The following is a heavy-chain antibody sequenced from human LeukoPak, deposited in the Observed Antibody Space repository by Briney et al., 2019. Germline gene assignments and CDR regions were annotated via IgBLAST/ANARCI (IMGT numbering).Heavy chain of an antibody. D-gene: IGHD5-12*01. CDR2: INHSGST. J-gene: IGHJ2*01. CDR3: ARAGVRYSGLDL. V-gene: IGHV4-34*01. Sequence: KSSETLSLTCAVYGGSFSGYYWSWIRQPPGKGLEWIGEINHSGSTNYNPSLKSRVTISVDTSKNQFSLKLSSVTAADTAVYYCARAGVRYSGLDLWGRGTLVTVSS. CDR1: GGSFSGYY.